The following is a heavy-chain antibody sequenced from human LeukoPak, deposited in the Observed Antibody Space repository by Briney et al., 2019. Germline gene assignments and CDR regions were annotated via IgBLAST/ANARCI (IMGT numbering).Heavy chain of an antibody. V-gene: IGHV4-61*02. J-gene: IGHJ6*03. Sequence: PSETLSLTCTVSGASVATGDYYWTWIRQPAGKTLEWIGRIYSSGYTVYSPSLKSRVTISLDTSKNQFSLTLNSVTDADTAVYYCARALYGSASNNYYMDVWGKGTTVTVSS. CDR3: ARALYGSASNNYYMDV. D-gene: IGHD3-10*01. CDR2: IYSSGYT. CDR1: GASVATGDYY.